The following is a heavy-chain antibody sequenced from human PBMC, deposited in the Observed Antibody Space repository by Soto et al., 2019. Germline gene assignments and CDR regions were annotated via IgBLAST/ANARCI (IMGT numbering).Heavy chain of an antibody. CDR2: IFRGGST. V-gene: IGHV3-53*01. D-gene: IGHD3-16*01. CDR3: ASTTVWKNAFEI. CDR1: DFSVSSNY. J-gene: IGHJ3*02. Sequence: EVQLVESGGGVIQPGGSLRLSCAASDFSVSSNYMSWVRQAPGKGLEWVAVIFRGGSTYYADSVQGRFTISRDSSENTLFLQMNSLRVEDTAVYYCASTTVWKNAFEIWGQGTLVSVSS.